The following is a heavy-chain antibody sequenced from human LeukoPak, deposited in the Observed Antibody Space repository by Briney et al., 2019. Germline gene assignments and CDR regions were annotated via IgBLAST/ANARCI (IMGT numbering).Heavy chain of an antibody. CDR1: DDSITMYY. CDR3: AXXXXXXXXXXSTYYYYFYMDV. D-gene: IGHD6-13*01. V-gene: IGHV4-59*01. CDR2: VDHTGST. Sequence: PSETLSLTCSVSDDSITMYYWTWIRQPPGKGLEWIGYVDHTGSTNFNPSLNGRVSVSRDTTKNLFSLRLRSVTAADTAVYFCAXXXXXXXXXXSTYYYYFYMDVWGKGTTVTVSS. J-gene: IGHJ6*03.